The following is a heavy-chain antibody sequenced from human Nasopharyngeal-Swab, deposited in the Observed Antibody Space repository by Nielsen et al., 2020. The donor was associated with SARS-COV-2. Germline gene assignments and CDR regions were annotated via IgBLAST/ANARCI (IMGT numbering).Heavy chain of an antibody. CDR3: ARFGSGTPGYMDV. CDR2: IYSGGST. V-gene: IGHV3-53*01. Sequence: GVSQTISRAVSGLTCSSNYISWVRQAPGKGLEWVLVIYSGGSTYYADSVKGRFTISRDNSKNTLYLQMNSLRAEYTAVYYCARFGSGTPGYMDVWGKGTTVTVSS. CDR1: GLTCSSNY. D-gene: IGHD3-10*01. J-gene: IGHJ6*03.